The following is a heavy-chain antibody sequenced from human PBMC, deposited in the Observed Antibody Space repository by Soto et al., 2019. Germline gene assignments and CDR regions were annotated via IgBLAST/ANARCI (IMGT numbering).Heavy chain of an antibody. D-gene: IGHD2-2*02. V-gene: IGHV4-31*03. CDR3: AREGKFRYCSSTSCYTGPYYYYYGMDV. CDR2: IYYSGST. CDR1: GGSISSGGYY. J-gene: IGHJ6*02. Sequence: KPSETLSLTCTVSGGSISSGGYYWSWIRQHPGKGLEWIGYIYYSGSTYYNPSLKSRVTISVDTSKNQFSLKLSSVTAADTAVYYCAREGKFRYCSSTSCYTGPYYYYYGMDVWGQGTTVTVSS.